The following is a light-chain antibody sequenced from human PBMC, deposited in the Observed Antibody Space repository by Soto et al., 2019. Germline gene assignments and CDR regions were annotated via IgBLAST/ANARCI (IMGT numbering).Light chain of an antibody. V-gene: IGKV3-20*01. CDR3: QQYGSSPT. Sequence: EIVLTQSPGTLSLSPGERATLSCRASQSVSSSYLAWYQQKPGQAPRLLIYGASSRATGIPDRFSGSGSGNDFTLIISRLEAEYFAVYYCQQYGSSPTFGQGTKVEIK. CDR2: GAS. J-gene: IGKJ1*01. CDR1: QSVSSSY.